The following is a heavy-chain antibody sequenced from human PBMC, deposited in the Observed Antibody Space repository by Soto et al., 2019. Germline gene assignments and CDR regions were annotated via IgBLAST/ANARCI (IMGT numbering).Heavy chain of an antibody. CDR3: ARYPTYSYKGPFDY. Sequence: XETLSLTCTVAGGSISSSSYYWGWIRQPPGKGLEWIGSIYYSGSTYYNPSLKSRVTISVDTSKNQFSLKLSSVTAADTAVYYCARYPTYSYKGPFDYWGQGNLVTVSS. J-gene: IGHJ4*02. V-gene: IGHV4-39*01. D-gene: IGHD2-15*01. CDR1: GGSISSSSYY. CDR2: IYYSGST.